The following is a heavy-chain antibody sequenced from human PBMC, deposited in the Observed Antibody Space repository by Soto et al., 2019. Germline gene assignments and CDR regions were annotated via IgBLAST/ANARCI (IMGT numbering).Heavy chain of an antibody. J-gene: IGHJ4*02. V-gene: IGHV3-30*18. CDR2: LGYDGSNK. CDR1: GFTFSTCV. CDR3: ANGEYYDLWSGPTEDY. D-gene: IGHD3-3*01. Sequence: QAQLVESGGGVVQPGRSLRLSCAASGFTFSTCVMHWVRQAPGKGLEWVAVLGYDGSNKFYADSVKGRFTISRDNSKNTLYLQMNSLRAEDTAVYYCANGEYYDLWSGPTEDYWGQGTLVTVSS.